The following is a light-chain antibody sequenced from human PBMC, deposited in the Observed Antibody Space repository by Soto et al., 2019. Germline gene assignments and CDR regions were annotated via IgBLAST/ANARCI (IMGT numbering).Light chain of an antibody. Sequence: DIVMTQSPDSLAVFLGERATINCKSSQSVLYSSNNKNYLAWYQQKAGQPPKLLIYWASTRESGVPDRFSGSGSETDFTLTISSLQAEDVAVYYCQQYYATPPYTFGQGTKLEIK. CDR2: WAS. J-gene: IGKJ2*01. V-gene: IGKV4-1*01. CDR1: QSVLYSSNNKNY. CDR3: QQYYATPPYT.